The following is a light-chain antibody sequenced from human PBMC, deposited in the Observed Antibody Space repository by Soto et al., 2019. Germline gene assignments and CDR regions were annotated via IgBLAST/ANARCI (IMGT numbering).Light chain of an antibody. V-gene: IGLV2-11*01. CDR3: CSYAGSNILV. J-gene: IGLJ2*01. Sequence: QSVLTQPRSVSGSPGQSITISCTGTSSDVGAYNYVSWYQQHPGKAPKVLIYHVTERPSGVPDRFSGSKSDNTASLTISGRQAEDEGDYYCCSYAGSNILVFGGGTKLTVL. CDR1: SSDVGAYNY. CDR2: HVT.